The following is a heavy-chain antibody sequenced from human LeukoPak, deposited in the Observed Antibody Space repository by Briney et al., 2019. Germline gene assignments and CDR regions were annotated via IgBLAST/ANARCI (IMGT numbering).Heavy chain of an antibody. J-gene: IGHJ4*02. Sequence: SETLSLTCTVSDGSISSYYWNWVRQPPGKGLEWIGFIYNSGSTNYNPSLKSRVTISVDTSKNQFSLKLSSVTAADTAVYYCARAPEYYHDSGDYNYRAQLYFDYWGQGTLVTVSS. CDR1: DGSISSYY. V-gene: IGHV4-59*01. CDR3: ARAPEYYHDSGDYNYRAQLYFDY. D-gene: IGHD3-22*01. CDR2: IYNSGST.